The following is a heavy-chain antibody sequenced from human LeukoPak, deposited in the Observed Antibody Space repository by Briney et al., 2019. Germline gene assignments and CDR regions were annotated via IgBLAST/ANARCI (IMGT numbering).Heavy chain of an antibody. CDR1: GFTFSSYW. D-gene: IGHD2-21*02. CDR2: IKQDGSEK. Sequence: GGSLRLSCAASGFTFSSYWMSWVRQAPGKGLEWVANIKQDGSEKYYVDSVKGRFTISRDNAKNSLYLRMNSLRAEDTAVYYCARPRTSAYCGGDCYSWWFDPWGQGTLVTVSS. J-gene: IGHJ5*02. CDR3: ARPRTSAYCGGDCYSWWFDP. V-gene: IGHV3-7*01.